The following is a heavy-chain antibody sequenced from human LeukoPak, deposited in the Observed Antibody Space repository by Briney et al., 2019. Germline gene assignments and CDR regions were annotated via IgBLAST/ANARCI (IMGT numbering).Heavy chain of an antibody. CDR2: ISAYNGNT. V-gene: IGHV1-18*01. D-gene: IGHD5/OR15-5a*01. CDR1: GGTFSSYG. CDR3: ARVGGGGLRNWFDP. J-gene: IGHJ5*02. Sequence: GASVKVSCKASGGTFSSYGISWVRQAPGQGLEWMGWISAYNGNTNYAQKLQGRVTMTTDTSTSTAYMELRSLRSDDTAVYYCARVGGGGLRNWFDPWGQGTLVTVSS.